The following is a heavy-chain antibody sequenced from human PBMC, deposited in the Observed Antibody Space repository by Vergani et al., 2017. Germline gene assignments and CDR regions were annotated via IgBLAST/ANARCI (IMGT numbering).Heavy chain of an antibody. D-gene: IGHD6-13*01. CDR1: GFTFSSYW. J-gene: IGHJ4*02. CDR2: IKQDGSEK. CDR3: ARGVYSSSWFDY. Sequence: EVQLVESGGGLVQPGGSLRLSCAASGFTFSSYWMSWVRQAPGKGLEWVAYIKQDGSEKYYVDSVKGRFTISRDNAKNSLYLQMNSLRAEDTAVDYCARGVYSSSWFDYWGQGTLVTVSS. V-gene: IGHV3-7*03.